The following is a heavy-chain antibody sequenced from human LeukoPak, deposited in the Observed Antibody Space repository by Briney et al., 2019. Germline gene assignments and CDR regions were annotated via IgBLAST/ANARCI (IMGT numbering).Heavy chain of an antibody. CDR1: GFTFSTNA. D-gene: IGHD6-13*01. J-gene: IGHJ4*02. V-gene: IGHV3-23*01. CDR3: AKEASSSWTN. Sequence: GGSLRLSCLTSGFTFSTNAMSWVRQAPGKGLEWISGISGSGASTYYADSVTGRFTISRDNSRNTLYLQMNSLRGDDTAVYYCAKEASSSWTNWGQGTLVTVSS. CDR2: ISGSGAST.